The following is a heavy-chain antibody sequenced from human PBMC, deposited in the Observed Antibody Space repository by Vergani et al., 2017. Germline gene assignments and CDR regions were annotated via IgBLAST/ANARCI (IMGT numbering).Heavy chain of an antibody. D-gene: IGHD2-15*01. V-gene: IGHV3-23*01. Sequence: EVQLLESGGGLVQPGGSLRLSCAASGFTFSSYAMSWVRRAPGKGLEWCSAIRGSGGSTYYADSVKGRFTISRDNSKNTLYLQMNSLRAEDTAVYYCAKGRYCSGGSCYSGFDYWGQGTLVTVSS. CDR1: GFTFSSYA. CDR3: AKGRYCSGGSCYSGFDY. CDR2: IRGSGGST. J-gene: IGHJ4*02.